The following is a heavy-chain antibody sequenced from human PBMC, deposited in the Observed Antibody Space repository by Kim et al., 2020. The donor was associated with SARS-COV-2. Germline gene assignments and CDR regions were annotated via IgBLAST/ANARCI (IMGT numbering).Heavy chain of an antibody. Sequence: SETLSLTCTVSGGSISSGGYYWSWIRQHPGKGLEWIGYIYYSGSTYYNPSLKSRVTISVDTSKNQFSLKLSSVTAADTAVYYCARDHAAAGTIDYWGQGTLVTVSS. J-gene: IGHJ4*02. V-gene: IGHV4-31*03. CDR2: IYYSGST. CDR1: GGSISSGGYY. CDR3: ARDHAAAGTIDY. D-gene: IGHD6-13*01.